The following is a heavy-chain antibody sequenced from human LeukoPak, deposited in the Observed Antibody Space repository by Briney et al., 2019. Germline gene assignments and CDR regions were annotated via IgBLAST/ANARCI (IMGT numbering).Heavy chain of an antibody. CDR3: AKDRDSGSYATDY. J-gene: IGHJ4*02. CDR1: GFTFSSYA. D-gene: IGHD1-26*01. CDR2: ISGSGGST. Sequence: GGSLRLSCAASGFTFSSYAMSWVRQAPGKGLEWVSAISGSGGSTYHADSVKGRFTISRDNSKNTLYLQMNSLRAEDTAVYYCAKDRDSGSYATDYWGQGTLVTVSS. V-gene: IGHV3-23*01.